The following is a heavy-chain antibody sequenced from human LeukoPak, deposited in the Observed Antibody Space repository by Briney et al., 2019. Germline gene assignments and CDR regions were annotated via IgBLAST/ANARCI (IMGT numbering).Heavy chain of an antibody. V-gene: IGHV1-8*03. CDR1: GYTFTSYD. J-gene: IGHJ4*02. CDR2: MNPNSGNT. Sequence: ASVKVSCKASGYTFTSYDINWVRQATGQGLEWMGWMNPNSGNTGYAQKFQGRVTITRNTSISTAYMELSSLRSEDTAVYYCARDYCSSTSCYHRRRHSLGYWGQGTLVTVSS. D-gene: IGHD2-2*01. CDR3: ARDYCSSTSCYHRRRHSLGY.